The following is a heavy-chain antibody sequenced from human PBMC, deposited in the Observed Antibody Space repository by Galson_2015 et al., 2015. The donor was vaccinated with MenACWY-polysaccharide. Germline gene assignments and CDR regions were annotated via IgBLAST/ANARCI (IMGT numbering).Heavy chain of an antibody. CDR3: AKAVTYGSGSYNRYHGMDV. CDR2: ISWNGVYK. Sequence: SLRLSCAASGFTFDDYAMHWVRQVPGKGLEWVSSISWNGVYKGYGDSVKGRFTISRDNAKNSLFLEMNSLRGGDTALYYCAKAVTYGSGSYNRYHGMDVWGQGTTVTVSS. V-gene: IGHV3-9*01. D-gene: IGHD3-10*01. CDR1: GFTFDDYA. J-gene: IGHJ6*02.